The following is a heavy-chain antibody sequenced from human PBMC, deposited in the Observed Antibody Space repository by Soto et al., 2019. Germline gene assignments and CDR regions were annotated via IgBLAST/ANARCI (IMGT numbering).Heavy chain of an antibody. CDR2: IYYSGST. D-gene: IGHD6-19*01. Sequence: SETLSLTCTVSGGSISSYYWSWIRQPPGKGLEWIGYIYYSGSTNYNPSLKSRVTISVDTSKNQFSLKLSSVTAADTAVYYCARQGIAVAGVNWFDPWGQGTLVTVSS. J-gene: IGHJ5*02. CDR1: GGSISSYY. CDR3: ARQGIAVAGVNWFDP. V-gene: IGHV4-59*08.